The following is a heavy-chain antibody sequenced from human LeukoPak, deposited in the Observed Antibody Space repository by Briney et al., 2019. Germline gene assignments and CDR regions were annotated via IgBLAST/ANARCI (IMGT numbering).Heavy chain of an antibody. J-gene: IGHJ4*02. Sequence: SETLSLTCTVSGGSISSSSCCWGWIRQPPGKGLEWIGSISYTGTTYYNPSLKSRVTISVDTSKNQFSLKLSSVTAADTAVYYCARGVPIVGAFDYWGQGTLVTVSS. CDR3: ARGVPIVGAFDY. CDR1: GGSISSSSCC. D-gene: IGHD1-26*01. V-gene: IGHV4-39*07. CDR2: ISYTGTT.